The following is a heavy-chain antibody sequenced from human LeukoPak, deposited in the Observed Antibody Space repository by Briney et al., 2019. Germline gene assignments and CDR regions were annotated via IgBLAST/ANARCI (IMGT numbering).Heavy chain of an antibody. Sequence: KPSETLSLTCTVSGGSISSGGYYWSWIRQPPGKGLEWIGYIYYSGSTNYNPSLKSRVTISVDTSKNQFSLKLSSVTAADTAVYYCAMTYCSSTSCYLGYWGQGTLVTVSS. V-gene: IGHV4-61*08. CDR1: GGSISSGGYY. CDR2: IYYSGST. CDR3: AMTYCSSTSCYLGY. D-gene: IGHD2-2*01. J-gene: IGHJ4*02.